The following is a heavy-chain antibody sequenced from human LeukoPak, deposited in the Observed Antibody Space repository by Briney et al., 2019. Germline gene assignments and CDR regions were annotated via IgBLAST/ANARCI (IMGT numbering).Heavy chain of an antibody. CDR3: ARDRFGGMDV. CDR1: GFTFSSYW. CDR2: IKEDGSEK. V-gene: IGHV3-7*01. J-gene: IGHJ6*04. Sequence: PGGSLRLSCAASGFTFSSYWMSWVRQAPGEGLGWVANIKEDGSEKYYVDSVKGRFSISRDDAKNSLHLQMNSLRVEDTAVYYCARDRFGGMDVWGKGTSVTVSS. D-gene: IGHD4-23*01.